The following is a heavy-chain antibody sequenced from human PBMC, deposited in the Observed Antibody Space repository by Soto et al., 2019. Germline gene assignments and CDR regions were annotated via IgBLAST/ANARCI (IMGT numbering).Heavy chain of an antibody. CDR2: IYKSATT. V-gene: IGHV4-30-4*01. D-gene: IGHD7-27*01. Sequence: SETLSLTCSVSGDSISNLDYFWAWIRQPPGQALEYIGYIYKSATTYYNPSFESRVAISVDTSKSRFSLNVTSVTAADTAVYFCARGRYCLTGRCFPNWFDSWGQGALVTVSS. CDR1: GDSISNLDYF. CDR3: ARGRYCLTGRCFPNWFDS. J-gene: IGHJ5*01.